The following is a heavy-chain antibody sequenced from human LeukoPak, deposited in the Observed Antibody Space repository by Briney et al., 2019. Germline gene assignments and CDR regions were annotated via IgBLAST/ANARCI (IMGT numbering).Heavy chain of an antibody. D-gene: IGHD2-15*01. CDR1: GFPSRKNN. Sequence: PGGPRSLPGEPSGFPSRKNNMTGSPQPPGRGRGGFSNLCDISDTLIKYADCVKGRFTISRDNARNLVYLQMNSLRDEDTAVYYCARVRGSTLGRAYLDPWGQGTLVTVSS. V-gene: IGHV3-48*02. CDR3: ARVRGSTLGRAYLDP. J-gene: IGHJ5*02. CDR2: LCDISDTLI.